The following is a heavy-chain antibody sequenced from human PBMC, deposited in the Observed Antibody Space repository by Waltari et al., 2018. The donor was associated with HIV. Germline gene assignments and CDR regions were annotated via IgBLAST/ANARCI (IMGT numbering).Heavy chain of an antibody. CDR2: ISGYNGNT. J-gene: IGHJ6*02. Sequence: VKVSCRASGYTFSAYTISWVRQAPGQGLEWMGWISGYNGNTNYAQKFQGRVNMTTDTSTSTAHMELRSLRSDDTAVYYCARGVSIVRGVMIRGHMDVWGQGTTVTVSS. CDR3: ARGVSIVRGVMIRGHMDV. V-gene: IGHV1-18*01. CDR1: GYTFSAYT. D-gene: IGHD3-10*01.